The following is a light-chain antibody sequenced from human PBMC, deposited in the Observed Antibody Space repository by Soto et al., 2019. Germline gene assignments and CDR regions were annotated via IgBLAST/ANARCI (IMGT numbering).Light chain of an antibody. CDR2: GAS. Sequence: IASTQSPGTLSLSPGDRATLSCRARQSVPNNYIAWYQQKPRQAPRLLIYGASRRATGIPDRFSGSGSGTDFTLTINRLAPEDSAMYYCQQYGSSPYNFGQGSKLEIK. J-gene: IGKJ2*01. V-gene: IGKV3-20*01. CDR1: QSVPNNY. CDR3: QQYGSSPYN.